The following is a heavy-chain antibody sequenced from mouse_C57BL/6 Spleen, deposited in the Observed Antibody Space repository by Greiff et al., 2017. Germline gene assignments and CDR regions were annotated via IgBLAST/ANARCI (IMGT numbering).Heavy chain of an antibody. J-gene: IGHJ3*01. D-gene: IGHD1-1*01. CDR2: ISYDGSN. CDR3: AREDYGSSYRAY. Sequence: EVKLQESGPGLVKPSQSLSLTCSVTGYSITSGYYWNWIRQFPGNNLEWMGYISYDGSNNYNPSLKNRISITRDTSKNQFFLKLNSVTTEDTATYYCAREDYGSSYRAYWGQGTLVTVSA. CDR1: GYSITSGYY. V-gene: IGHV3-6*01.